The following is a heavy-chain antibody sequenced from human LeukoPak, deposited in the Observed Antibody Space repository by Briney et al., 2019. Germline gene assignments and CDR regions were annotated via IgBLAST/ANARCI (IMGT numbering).Heavy chain of an antibody. D-gene: IGHD2-15*01. V-gene: IGHV3-30*18. Sequence: GGSLRLSCAASGFTFSSYGMHWVRQAPGKGLEWVAVISYDGSNKYYADSVKGRFTISRDNSKNTLYLQMNSLRAEDTAVYYCAKDGLGYCSGGSCYSNFDYWGQGTLVTVSS. J-gene: IGHJ4*02. CDR2: ISYDGSNK. CDR3: AKDGLGYCSGGSCYSNFDY. CDR1: GFTFSSYG.